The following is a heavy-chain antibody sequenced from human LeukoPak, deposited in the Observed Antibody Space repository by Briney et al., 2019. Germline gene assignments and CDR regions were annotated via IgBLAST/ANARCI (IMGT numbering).Heavy chain of an antibody. D-gene: IGHD1-26*01. CDR2: ISGGGASGGRT. Sequence: GGSLRLSCAASGFTFSSYSMNWVRQAPGKGLEWVSAISGGGASGGRTYYADAVKGRFTISRDNSKNTLYLQMNSLRAEDTAVYYCAKGLQWELPCDYRGQGTLVTVSS. CDR1: GFTFSSYS. CDR3: AKGLQWELPCDY. V-gene: IGHV3-23*01. J-gene: IGHJ4*02.